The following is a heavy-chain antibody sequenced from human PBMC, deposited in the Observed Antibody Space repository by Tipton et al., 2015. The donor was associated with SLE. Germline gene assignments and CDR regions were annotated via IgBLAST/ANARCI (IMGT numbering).Heavy chain of an antibody. CDR3: ARQPRGINWFDP. Sequence: GLVKPSETLSLTCTVSGDSISSTSYYWGWIRQPPGKGLEWIGTIYYSGSTSYNPSLKSRVTISIDTSKNHFSLKLTSVTAADTAVYYCARQPRGINWFDPWGQGTLVTVSS. J-gene: IGHJ5*02. CDR1: GDSISSTSYY. V-gene: IGHV4-39*07. CDR2: IYYSGST.